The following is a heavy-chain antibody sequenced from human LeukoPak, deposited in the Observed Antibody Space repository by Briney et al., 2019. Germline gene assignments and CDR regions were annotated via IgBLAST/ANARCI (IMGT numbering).Heavy chain of an antibody. J-gene: IGHJ6*02. CDR2: MNPNSGNT. CDR3: ARNYGGWYYYYYGMDV. V-gene: IGHV1-8*02. CDR1: GYTFTSYG. D-gene: IGHD4/OR15-4a*01. Sequence: ASVKVSCKASGYTFTSYGINWVRQATGQGLEWMGWMNPNSGNTGYAQKFQGRVTMTRNTSISTAYTELSSLRSEDTAVYYCARNYGGWYYYYYGMDVWGQGTTVTVSS.